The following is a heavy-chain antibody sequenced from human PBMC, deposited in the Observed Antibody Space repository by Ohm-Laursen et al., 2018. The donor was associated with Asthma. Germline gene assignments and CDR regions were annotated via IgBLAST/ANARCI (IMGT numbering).Heavy chain of an antibody. V-gene: IGHV3-74*01. Sequence: SLRLSCAASGFTFSDYFMHWVRQRPGGGLDWVSHIFPDGGQTNYADSVKGRFTISRDDTENTLYLQMNSLRADDSAVYYCARGSLEGLQWGQGTLVTVSS. D-gene: IGHD5-24*01. CDR3: ARGSLEGLQ. CDR1: GFTFSDYF. J-gene: IGHJ4*02. CDR2: IFPDGGQT.